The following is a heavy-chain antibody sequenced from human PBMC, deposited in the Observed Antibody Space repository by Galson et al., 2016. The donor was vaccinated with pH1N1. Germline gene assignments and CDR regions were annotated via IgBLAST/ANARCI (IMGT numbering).Heavy chain of an antibody. V-gene: IGHV4-59*01. CDR3: ARGGGDLDS. CDR2: IYYSGTT. Sequence: SETLSLTCTVSGDSINRNYWSWIRQPPGKGLEWIGYIYYSGTTSYNPSLKSRITISVDSSQGQLSLKLTSVTAADTAVYYCARGGGDLDSWGQGTLVTVSS. D-gene: IGHD2-21*02. J-gene: IGHJ4*02. CDR1: GDSINRNY.